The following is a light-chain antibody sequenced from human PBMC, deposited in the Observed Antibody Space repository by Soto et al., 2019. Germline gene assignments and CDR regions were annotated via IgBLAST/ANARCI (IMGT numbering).Light chain of an antibody. J-gene: IGKJ4*01. V-gene: IGKV3-20*01. CDR1: QSVSSSC. CDR2: GAS. Sequence: ESALRQSPGTMSLSPGERATLSCRASQSVSSSCLAWYQQKPGQAPRLLIYGASSRATGIPDRFSGSGSGTDFTLTISRLEPEDFAVYYCQQYGSSPLTFGGGTKVEIK. CDR3: QQYGSSPLT.